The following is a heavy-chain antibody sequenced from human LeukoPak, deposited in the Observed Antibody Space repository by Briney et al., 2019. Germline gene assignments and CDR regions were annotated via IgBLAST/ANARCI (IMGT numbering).Heavy chain of an antibody. D-gene: IGHD1-26*01. CDR1: GFTFSSYE. CDR3: ARVIIVGAMGI. V-gene: IGHV3-48*03. Sequence: PGGSLRLSCAASGFTFSSYEMNWVRQAPGKGLEWVSYISSGGSTVYYAVSVKGRFTISRDNAKNSLYLQMNSLRAEDTAVYYCARVIIVGAMGIWGQGTMVTVSS. CDR2: ISSGGSTV. J-gene: IGHJ3*02.